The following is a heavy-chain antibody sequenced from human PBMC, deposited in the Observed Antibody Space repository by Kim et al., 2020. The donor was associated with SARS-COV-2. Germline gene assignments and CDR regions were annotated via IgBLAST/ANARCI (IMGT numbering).Heavy chain of an antibody. D-gene: IGHD3-3*01. Sequence: TLSLPFTVSFGSISSGGYYWSWIRQHPGKGLEWIGYIYYSGSTYYNPSLKSRVTISVDTSKNQFSLKLSSVTAADTAVYYCARAHRTIFGVVEYMDVWGQGTTVTVSS. CDR3: ARAHRTIFGVVEYMDV. V-gene: IGHV4-31*03. CDR2: IYYSGST. CDR1: FGSISSGGYY. J-gene: IGHJ6*02.